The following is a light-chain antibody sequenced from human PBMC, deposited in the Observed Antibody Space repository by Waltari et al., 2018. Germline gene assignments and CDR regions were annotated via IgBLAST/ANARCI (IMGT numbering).Light chain of an antibody. CDR3: QQYNNWPPMYT. CDR1: QSVRSN. CDR2: GAS. Sequence: EIVMTQSPATLSVSPGERATLSCRASQSVRSNLAWYQQKPGQAPRLLMYGASSRATGSPARFSGSGSGTEFTLTISSLQSEDFAVYYCQQYNNWPPMYTFGQGTKLEIK. J-gene: IGKJ2*01. V-gene: IGKV3-15*01.